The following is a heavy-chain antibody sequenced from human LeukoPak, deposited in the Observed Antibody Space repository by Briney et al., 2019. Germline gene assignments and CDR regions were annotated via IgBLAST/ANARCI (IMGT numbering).Heavy chain of an antibody. CDR1: GGSISSYY. CDR3: AGAPVDTAMVDY. D-gene: IGHD5-18*01. V-gene: IGHV4-59*12. J-gene: IGHJ4*02. Sequence: SETLSLTCTVSGGSISSYYWSWIRQPPGKGLEWIGYIYYSGSTNYNPSLKSRVTISVDTSKNQFSLKLSSVTAADTAVYYCAGAPVDTAMVDYWGQGPLVTVSS. CDR2: IYYSGST.